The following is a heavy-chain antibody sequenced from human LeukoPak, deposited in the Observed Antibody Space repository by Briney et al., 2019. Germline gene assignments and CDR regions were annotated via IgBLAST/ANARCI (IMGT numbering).Heavy chain of an antibody. CDR2: ISVSGDST. Sequence: PGGSLRLSCAASGFTFSSYVMSWVRQAPGKGLEWVSVISVSGDSTYYADSVKGRFTISRDNSKNTLYMQMNSLRVEDTAVYYCAKGGLRSDWFDSWGQGTLVTVSP. V-gene: IGHV3-23*01. D-gene: IGHD4-17*01. CDR1: GFTFSSYV. J-gene: IGHJ5*01. CDR3: AKGGLRSDWFDS.